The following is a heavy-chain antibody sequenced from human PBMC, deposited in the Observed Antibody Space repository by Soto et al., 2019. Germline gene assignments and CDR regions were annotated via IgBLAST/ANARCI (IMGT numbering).Heavy chain of an antibody. V-gene: IGHV5-51*01. CDR1: GYSFTKYW. D-gene: IGHD1-20*01. Sequence: PRESLKISCKASGYSFTKYWIGWVRQMPGKGLEWMGIIYPGDSDIRYSPSFQGQVTISADMSITTAYLQWSSLKASDTAMYYCARPITGTPYYFDCWGQGTLVTVSS. CDR2: IYPGDSDI. J-gene: IGHJ4*02. CDR3: ARPITGTPYYFDC.